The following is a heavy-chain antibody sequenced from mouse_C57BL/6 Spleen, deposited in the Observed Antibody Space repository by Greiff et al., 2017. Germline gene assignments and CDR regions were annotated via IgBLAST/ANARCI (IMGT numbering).Heavy chain of an antibody. Sequence: QVQLQQSGAELVMPGASVKLSCKASGYTFTSYWMHWVKQRPGQGLEWIGEIDPSDSYTNYNQKFKGKSTLTVDKSSSTAYMQLSSLTSEDSAVYYCASAGTTVGYAMDYWGQGTSVTVSS. CDR2: IDPSDSYT. J-gene: IGHJ4*01. CDR3: ASAGTTVGYAMDY. D-gene: IGHD1-1*01. CDR1: GYTFTSYW. V-gene: IGHV1-69*01.